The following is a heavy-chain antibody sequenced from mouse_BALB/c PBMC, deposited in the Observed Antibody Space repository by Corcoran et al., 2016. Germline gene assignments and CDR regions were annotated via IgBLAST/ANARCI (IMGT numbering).Heavy chain of an antibody. CDR2: IFPGSGNT. Sequence: QVQLQQSGPELVKPGASVKISCKASGYSFTSYYIHWVKQRPGQGLEWIGWIFPGSGNTKYNEKFKGKATLTADTSSSTAYMQLSSLTSEDSAVYFCARETGTDCYYWGQGTTLIVSS. CDR3: ARETGTDCYY. V-gene: IGHV1-66*01. D-gene: IGHD4-1*01. CDR1: GYSFTSYY. J-gene: IGHJ2*01.